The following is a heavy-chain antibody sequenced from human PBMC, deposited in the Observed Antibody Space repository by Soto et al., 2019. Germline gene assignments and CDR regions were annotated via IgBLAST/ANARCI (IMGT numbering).Heavy chain of an antibody. CDR3: ARGGYPSRYYYYMDV. V-gene: IGHV1-3*04. J-gene: IGHJ6*03. CDR2: INTGNRNT. D-gene: IGHD3-22*01. CDR1: GYTFSDYT. Sequence: GASAKVSCKASGYTFSDYTIQWVRRAPGQMLELMGWINTGNRNTRYSQTFQDRVTITSDTSASTAYMELFSLRSEDTAVYYCARGGYPSRYYYYMDVWGEGTTVTVSS.